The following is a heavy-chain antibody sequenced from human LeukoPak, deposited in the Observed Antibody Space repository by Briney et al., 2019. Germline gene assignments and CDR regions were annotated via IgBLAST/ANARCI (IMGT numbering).Heavy chain of an antibody. J-gene: IGHJ4*02. CDR1: GYTFTSYD. D-gene: IGHD2-21*02. V-gene: IGHV1-46*01. CDR3: ARGASDFYFDY. CDR2: ISPSDGST. Sequence: ASVTVSFKASGYTFTSYDIQWVRQAPGQGLEGMGIISPSDGSTTYAQKFQARVTMTTDTSTSTVYMELSSLRSEDTAVYFCARGASDFYFDYWGQGTLVTVSS.